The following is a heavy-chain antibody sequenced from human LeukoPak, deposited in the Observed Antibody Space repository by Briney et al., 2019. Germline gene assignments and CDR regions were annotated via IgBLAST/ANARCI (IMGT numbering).Heavy chain of an antibody. J-gene: IGHJ4*02. D-gene: IGHD2-2*03. Sequence: GGSLRLSCAASGFTFSSYGMHWVRQAPGKGLEWVAVISYDGSNKYYAGSVKGRFTISRDNSKNTLYLQMNSLRAEDTAVYYCAKDLGYCSSTSCAPGVYWGQGTLVTVSS. CDR3: AKDLGYCSSTSCAPGVY. CDR1: GFTFSSYG. CDR2: ISYDGSNK. V-gene: IGHV3-30*18.